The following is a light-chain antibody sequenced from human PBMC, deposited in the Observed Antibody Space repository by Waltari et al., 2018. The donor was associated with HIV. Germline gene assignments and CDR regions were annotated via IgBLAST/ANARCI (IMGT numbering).Light chain of an antibody. CDR3: LLSYGGDLV. Sequence: QPVVTQEASLTVSPGGTVALTCASSAGVVTRCHFPYWFQVRPGQAPKTLIFVSNNRYSWTPARFAGSFLGGKAALTLTGALPEDEGDYYCLLSYGGDLVFGGGTKLTVL. CDR1: AGVVTRCHF. CDR2: VSN. J-gene: IGLJ2*01. V-gene: IGLV7-46*01.